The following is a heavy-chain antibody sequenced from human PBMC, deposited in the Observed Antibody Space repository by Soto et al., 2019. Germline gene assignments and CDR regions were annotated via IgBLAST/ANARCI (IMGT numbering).Heavy chain of an antibody. Sequence: GGSLRLSCAASGFTFSSYGMHWVRQAPGKGLEWVAVIWYDGSNKYYADSVKGRFTISRDNSKNTLYLQMNSLRAEDTAVYYCAREGSSSSWLWRYNWFDPWGQGTLVTVSS. D-gene: IGHD6-13*01. J-gene: IGHJ5*02. CDR3: AREGSSSSWLWRYNWFDP. CDR1: GFTFSSYG. CDR2: IWYDGSNK. V-gene: IGHV3-33*01.